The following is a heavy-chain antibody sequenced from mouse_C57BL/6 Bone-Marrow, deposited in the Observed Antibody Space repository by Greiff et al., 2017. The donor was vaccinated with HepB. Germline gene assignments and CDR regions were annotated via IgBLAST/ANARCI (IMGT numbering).Heavy chain of an antibody. CDR2: INPYNGGT. D-gene: IGHD2-1*01. CDR1: GYTFTDYY. Sequence: VQLQQSGPVLVKPGASVKMSCKASGYTFTDYYMNWVKQSHGKSLEWIGVINPYNGGTSYNQKFKGKATLTVDKSSSTAYMELNSLTSEDSAVYYWARHYGNYVRFAYWGQGTLVTVSA. J-gene: IGHJ3*01. V-gene: IGHV1-19*01. CDR3: ARHYGNYVRFAY.